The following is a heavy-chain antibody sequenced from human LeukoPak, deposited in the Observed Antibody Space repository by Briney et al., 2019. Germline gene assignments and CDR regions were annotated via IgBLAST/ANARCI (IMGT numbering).Heavy chain of an antibody. CDR3: ARGGGGYCGGGSCYFDY. J-gene: IGHJ4*02. CDR2: INDSGST. CDR1: GGSFSGYY. D-gene: IGHD2-15*01. Sequence: SETLSLTCTVYGGSFSGYYWTWIRQPPGKGLEWIGEINDSGSTNYKPSLMSRITISVDTSRKQFSLKLSSVTAADTAVYYCARGGGGYCGGGSCYFDYWGQGTLVTVSS. V-gene: IGHV4-34*01.